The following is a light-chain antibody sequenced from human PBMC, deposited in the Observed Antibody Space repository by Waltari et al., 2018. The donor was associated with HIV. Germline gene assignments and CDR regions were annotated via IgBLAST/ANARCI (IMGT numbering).Light chain of an antibody. V-gene: IGLV1-40*01. CDR1: SSNIGANYD. CDR3: QAYDTRSSGFLV. Sequence: QSVLTQPPSVSGAPGQTVTISCTGSSSNIGANYDVHWYQQLPGRAPKVLVYGNIYRPPGVPDRFSGSRSGTSASLAITGLQADYECYYYCQAYDTRSSGFLVFGGGTKVTVL. J-gene: IGLJ3*02. CDR2: GNI.